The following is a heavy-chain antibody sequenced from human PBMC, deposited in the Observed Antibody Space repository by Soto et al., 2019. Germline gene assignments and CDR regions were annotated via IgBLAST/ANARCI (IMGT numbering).Heavy chain of an antibody. CDR2: ISAYNGNT. D-gene: IGHD6-13*01. CDR1: GYTFTSYG. J-gene: IGHJ4*02. Sequence: GASVKVSCKASGYTFTSYGISWVRQAPGQGLEWMGWISAYNGNTNYAQKFQGRVTITRDTSASTAYMELSSLRSEDTAVYYCARAFLWGARIAADGIFDDWGQGTRVTVSS. CDR3: ARAFLWGARIAADGIFDD. V-gene: IGHV1-18*01.